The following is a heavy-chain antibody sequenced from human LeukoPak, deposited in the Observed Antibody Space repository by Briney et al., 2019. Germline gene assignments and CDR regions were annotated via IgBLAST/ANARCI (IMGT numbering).Heavy chain of an antibody. CDR1: GFTFSSYA. CDR2: ISYDGSNK. Sequence: GSLRLSCAASGFTFSSYAMHWVRPAPGKGLEWVAVISYDGSNKYYADSVKGRFTISRDNSKNTLYLQMNSLRAEDTAVYYCARPLQRYYYYGMDVWGQGTTVTVSS. D-gene: IGHD4-11*01. J-gene: IGHJ6*02. V-gene: IGHV3-30-3*01. CDR3: ARPLQRYYYYGMDV.